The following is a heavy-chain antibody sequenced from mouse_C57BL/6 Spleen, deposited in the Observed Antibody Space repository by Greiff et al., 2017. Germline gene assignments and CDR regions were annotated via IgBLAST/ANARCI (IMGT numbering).Heavy chain of an antibody. CDR2: LSSRSRTL. CDR3: AREFVRCYFDY. V-gene: IGHV5-17*01. Sequence: EVQLVESGGGLVKPGGSLTLSCAASGFTFSDYGLHWVRQAPEKGLEWVAYLSSRSRTLYFADPVKGRFTISRDNAQKTLFLQMTSLRSEDTAMYYCAREFVRCYFDYWGQGTTRTVSS. CDR1: GFTFSDYG. D-gene: IGHD2-14*01. J-gene: IGHJ2*01.